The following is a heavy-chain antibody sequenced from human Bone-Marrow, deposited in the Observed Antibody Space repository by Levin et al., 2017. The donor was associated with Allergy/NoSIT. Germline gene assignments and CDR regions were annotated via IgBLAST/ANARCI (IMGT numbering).Heavy chain of an antibody. V-gene: IGHV3-33*01. J-gene: IGHJ4*02. D-gene: IGHD3-16*01. CDR2: IWYHGSNI. CDR1: GFNVGAYG. CDR3: ARGDWSRAPSQYGGIDH. Sequence: QAGGSLRLSCVASGFNVGAYGMHWVRQAPGKGLEWVAVIWYHGSNIHYLESVNGRFIISRDISKNTVYLQMNSLGVDDSAVYFCARGDWSRAPSQYGGIDHWGQGTLVTVSS.